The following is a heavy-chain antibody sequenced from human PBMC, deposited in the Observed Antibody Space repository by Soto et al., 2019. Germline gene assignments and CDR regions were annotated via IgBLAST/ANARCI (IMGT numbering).Heavy chain of an antibody. V-gene: IGHV4-34*01. Sequence: TSETLSLTCAVYGGSFSGYYWSWIRQPPGKGLEWIGEINHSGSTNYNPSLKSRVTISVDTSKNQFSLKLSSVTAADTAVYYCARGGTYYYGSGSYYGPGCWFDPWGQGTLVTVSS. CDR1: GGSFSGYY. CDR3: ARGGTYYYGSGSYYGPGCWFDP. J-gene: IGHJ5*02. CDR2: INHSGST. D-gene: IGHD3-10*01.